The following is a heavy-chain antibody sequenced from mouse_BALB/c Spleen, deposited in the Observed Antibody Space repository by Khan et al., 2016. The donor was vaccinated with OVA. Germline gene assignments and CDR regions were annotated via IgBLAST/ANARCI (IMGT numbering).Heavy chain of an antibody. J-gene: IGHJ1*01. D-gene: IGHD1-1*01. Sequence: EVELVESGGGLVKPGGSLKLSCAASGFTFSSYAMSWVRQTPEKRLEWVATISSGDTYTYYPDSVKSRFTISRDNAKNTLYLQMSSLRSEDTAMYYCARPPITTVVATSYWFFDVWGAGTTVTVST. CDR3: ARPPITTVVATSYWFFDV. CDR2: ISSGDTYT. CDR1: GFTFSSYA. V-gene: IGHV5-9-3*01.